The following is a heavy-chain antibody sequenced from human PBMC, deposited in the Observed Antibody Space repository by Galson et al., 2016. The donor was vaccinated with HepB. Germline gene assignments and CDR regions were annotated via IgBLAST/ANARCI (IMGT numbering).Heavy chain of an antibody. CDR2: INPNVGST. J-gene: IGHJ6*02. Sequence: SVKVSCKASGYTLTDYYIHWVRQAPGQGLEWMGFINPNVGSTTFAQKFQDRVTMTRDTSTSTVFMELSSLRSEDTAVYFCARGDLNYYYALDVWGQGTTVTVSS. CDR1: GYTLTDYY. D-gene: IGHD3-3*01. V-gene: IGHV1-46*01. CDR3: ARGDLNYYYALDV.